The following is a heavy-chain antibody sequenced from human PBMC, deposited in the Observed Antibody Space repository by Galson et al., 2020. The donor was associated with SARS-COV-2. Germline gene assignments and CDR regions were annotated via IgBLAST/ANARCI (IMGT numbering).Heavy chain of an antibody. D-gene: IGHD3-3*01. CDR3: ARDPGITIFGDKYYYYMDV. V-gene: IGHV1-46*01. J-gene: IGHJ6*03. Sequence: ASVKVSCKASGYTFTSYYMHWVRQAPGQGLEWMGIINPSGGSTSYAQKFQGRVTMTRDTSTSTVYMELSSLRSEDTAVYYCARDPGITIFGDKYYYYMDVWGKGTTVTVSS. CDR1: GYTFTSYY. CDR2: INPSGGST.